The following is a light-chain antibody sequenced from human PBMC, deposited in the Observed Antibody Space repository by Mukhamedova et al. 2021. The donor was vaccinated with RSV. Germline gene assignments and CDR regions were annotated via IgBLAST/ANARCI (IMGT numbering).Light chain of an antibody. CDR1: TIGSW. J-gene: IGKJ2*03. CDR2: KAS. CDR3: QQYNSYSYS. Sequence: TIGSWLAWYQQKPGKAPKLLIYKASSLQTGVPSRFSGSGSGTEFTLTISSLQPDDFATYYCQQYNSYSYSFGQGTKLEIK. V-gene: IGKV1-5*03.